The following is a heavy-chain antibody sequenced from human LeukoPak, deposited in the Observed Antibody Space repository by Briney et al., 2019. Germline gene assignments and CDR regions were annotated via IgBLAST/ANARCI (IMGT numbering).Heavy chain of an antibody. Sequence: GGSLRLSCAASGFTFSNNLMHWVRQGPGKGLVWVSHINSDGNTIRYADSVKGRYTISRDNAKNTLYLQMNSLRAEDTAVYFCARDFSGAIDYWGRGTQVTVSS. CDR3: ARDFSGAIDY. CDR2: INSDGNTI. J-gene: IGHJ4*02. CDR1: GFTFSNNL. V-gene: IGHV3-74*01. D-gene: IGHD3-10*01.